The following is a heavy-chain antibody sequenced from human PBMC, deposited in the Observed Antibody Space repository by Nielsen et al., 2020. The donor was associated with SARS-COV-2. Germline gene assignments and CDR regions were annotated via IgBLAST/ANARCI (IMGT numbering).Heavy chain of an antibody. V-gene: IGHV4-4*02. Sequence: SETLSLTCAVSGGSISSNNWWSWVRQPPGKGLEWIGEIYHRGSTNYSPSLKSRVTISVDKSKNQFSLELSSVTAADTAVYYCARDKADAFDIWGQGTMVTVSS. CDR1: GGSISSNNW. CDR2: IYHRGST. J-gene: IGHJ3*02. CDR3: ARDKADAFDI.